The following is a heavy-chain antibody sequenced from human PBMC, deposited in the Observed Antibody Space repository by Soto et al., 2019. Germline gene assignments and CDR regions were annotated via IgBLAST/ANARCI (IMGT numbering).Heavy chain of an antibody. CDR3: ARQGFWSGYPYYYYYGMDV. Sequence: KPSESLSLTCTVSGGSISSSSYYWGWIRQPPGKGLEWIGSIYYSGSTYYNPSLKSRVTISVDTSKNQFSLKLSSVTAADTAVYYCARQGFWSGYPYYYYYGMDVWGQGTTVTVSS. D-gene: IGHD3-3*01. V-gene: IGHV4-39*01. CDR1: GGSISSSSYY. CDR2: IYYSGST. J-gene: IGHJ6*02.